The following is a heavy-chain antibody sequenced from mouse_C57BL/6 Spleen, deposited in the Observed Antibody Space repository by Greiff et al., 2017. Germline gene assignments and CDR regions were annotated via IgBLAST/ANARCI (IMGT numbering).Heavy chain of an antibody. CDR1: GYTFTSYW. V-gene: IGHV1-52*01. Sequence: QVQLQQPGAELVRPGSSVKLSCKASGYTFTSYWMHWVKQRPIQGLEWIGNIDPSDSETHYNQKFKDKATLTVDKSSSTAYMQLSSLTSEDSAVYYCAIKDPYYYGSSFYFDYWGQGTTLTVSS. D-gene: IGHD1-1*01. J-gene: IGHJ2*01. CDR3: AIKDPYYYGSSFYFDY. CDR2: IDPSDSET.